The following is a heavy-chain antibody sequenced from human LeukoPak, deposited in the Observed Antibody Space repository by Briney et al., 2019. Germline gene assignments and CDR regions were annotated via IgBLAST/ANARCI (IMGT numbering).Heavy chain of an antibody. Sequence: GESLKISCKGSGYSFTNYWIGWVRQMPGKSLEWMGIIYPGDSDTRYSPSFQGQVTISADKSISTAYLQWSSLKASDTAMYYCARARYCTSTSCWWFDPWGQGTLVTVSS. CDR3: ARARYCTSTSCWWFDP. CDR2: IYPGDSDT. V-gene: IGHV5-51*01. CDR1: GYSFTNYW. D-gene: IGHD2-2*01. J-gene: IGHJ5*02.